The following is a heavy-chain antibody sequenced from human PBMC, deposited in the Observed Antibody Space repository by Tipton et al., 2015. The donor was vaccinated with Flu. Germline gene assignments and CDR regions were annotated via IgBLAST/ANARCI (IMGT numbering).Heavy chain of an antibody. CDR1: EFSFSNYE. D-gene: IGHD3-22*01. V-gene: IGHV3-48*03. J-gene: IGHJ4*02. CDR3: ARGHYYDSRLFDY. CDR2: ISRRGDIV. Sequence: GSLRLSCATSEFSFSNYELSWVRQAPGKGLEWISFISRRGDIVHYADSVRGRFTISRDNAKKSMSLQMHNLRAEDTAVYHCARGHYYDSRLFDYWGQGSQVTVAS.